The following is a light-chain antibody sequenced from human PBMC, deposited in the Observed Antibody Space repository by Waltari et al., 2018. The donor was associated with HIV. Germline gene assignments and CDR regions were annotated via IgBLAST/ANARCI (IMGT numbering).Light chain of an antibody. V-gene: IGLV2-14*03. CDR2: HVS. CDR1: SSDVGGYNY. Sequence: QSALTQPASVSGSPGQSITISCTGTSSDVGGYNYVSWYQQHPGKAPKLMIYHVSTRPSVVSNRLSGSRSGTPASLTVSGLQAEDEADYYCTSYTSSHTLVIFGGGTKLTVL. J-gene: IGLJ2*01. CDR3: TSYTSSHTLVI.